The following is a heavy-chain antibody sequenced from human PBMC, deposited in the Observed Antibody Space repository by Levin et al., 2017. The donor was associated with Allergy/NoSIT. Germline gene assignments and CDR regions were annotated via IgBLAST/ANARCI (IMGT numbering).Heavy chain of an antibody. CDR3: ARDQGVAAAGEYSPYYGMDV. J-gene: IGHJ6*02. CDR1: GFTFSSYS. CDR2: ISSSSSYI. V-gene: IGHV3-21*01. D-gene: IGHD6-13*01. Sequence: GESLRISCAASGFTFSSYSMNWVRQAPGKGLEWVSSISSSSSYIYYADSVKGRFTISRDNAKNSLYLQMNSLRAEDTAVYYCARDQGVAAAGEYSPYYGMDVWGQGTTVTVSS.